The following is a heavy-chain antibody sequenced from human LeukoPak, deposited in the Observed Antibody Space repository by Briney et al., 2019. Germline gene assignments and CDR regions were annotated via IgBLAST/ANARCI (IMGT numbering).Heavy chain of an antibody. J-gene: IGHJ3*02. D-gene: IGHD6-13*01. Sequence: ASVKVSCKASGYTFTGYYMHWVRQAPGQGLEWMGWINPNSGGTNYAQKFQGRVTMTRNTSISTAYMELSSLRSEDTAVYYCARGRYSSSWSDAFDIWGQGTMVTVSS. CDR1: GYTFTGYY. CDR2: INPNSGGT. CDR3: ARGRYSSSWSDAFDI. V-gene: IGHV1-2*02.